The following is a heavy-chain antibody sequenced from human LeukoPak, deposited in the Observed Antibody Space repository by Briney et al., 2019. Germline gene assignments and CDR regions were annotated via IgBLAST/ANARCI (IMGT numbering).Heavy chain of an antibody. J-gene: IGHJ5*02. V-gene: IGHV1-18*01. CDR3: ARELRYFDWLENWFDP. D-gene: IGHD3-9*01. Sequence: ASVKVSCKASGYTFTCYGISWVRQAPGQGLEWMGWISAYNGNTNYAQKLQGRVTMTTDTSTSTAYMELRSLRSDDTAVYYCARELRYFDWLENWFDPWGQGTLVTVSS. CDR2: ISAYNGNT. CDR1: GYTFTCYG.